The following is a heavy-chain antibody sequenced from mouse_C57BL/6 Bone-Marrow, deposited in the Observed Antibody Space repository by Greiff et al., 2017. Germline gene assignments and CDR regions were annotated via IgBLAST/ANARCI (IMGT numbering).Heavy chain of an antibody. CDR2: INPNYGTT. D-gene: IGHD1-1*01. J-gene: IGHJ4*01. V-gene: IGHV1-39*01. CDR3: ARGLRYPYYYAMDY. CDR1: GYSFTDYN. Sequence: EVKLVESGPELVKPGASVKISCKASGYSFTDYNMNWVKQSNGKSLEWIGVINPNYGTTSYNQKFKGKATLTVDQSSSTAYMQLNSLTSEDSAVYYCARGLRYPYYYAMDYWGQGTSVTVSS.